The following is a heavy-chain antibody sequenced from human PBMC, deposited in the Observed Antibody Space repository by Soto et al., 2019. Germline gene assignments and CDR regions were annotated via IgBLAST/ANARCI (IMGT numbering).Heavy chain of an antibody. CDR3: ARVVQFYDSSGYSFYYFDY. CDR2: IYYSRSD. J-gene: IGHJ4*02. Sequence: SETLSLTRTVSGDSINSADYYWSWLRQPPGKGLEWIGYIYYSRSDYYNPSLGRRATITIGTSRNQFSLNLMSVTAADTAVYYCARVVQFYDSSGYSFYYFDYWGQGALVTVSS. CDR1: GDSINSADYY. V-gene: IGHV4-30-4*01. D-gene: IGHD3-22*01.